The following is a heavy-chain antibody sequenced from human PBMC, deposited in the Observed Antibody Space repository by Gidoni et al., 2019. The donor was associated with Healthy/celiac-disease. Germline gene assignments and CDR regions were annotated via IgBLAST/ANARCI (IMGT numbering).Heavy chain of an antibody. J-gene: IGHJ4*02. Sequence: QVQLVQSGAEVKKPGASVKVSCKASGYTFTSYYMHWVRQAPGQGLEWMGIINPSGGSTSYAQKLQGRFTMTRDTSTSTVYMELSSLRSEDTAVYYCARAYGSGSPFDYWGQGTLVTVSS. V-gene: IGHV1-46*04. CDR3: ARAYGSGSPFDY. D-gene: IGHD3-10*01. CDR2: INPSGGST. CDR1: GYTFTSYY.